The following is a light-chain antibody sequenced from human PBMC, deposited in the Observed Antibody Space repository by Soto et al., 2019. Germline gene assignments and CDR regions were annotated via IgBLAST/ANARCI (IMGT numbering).Light chain of an antibody. CDR1: QSVSSSY. J-gene: IGKJ1*01. V-gene: IGKV3-15*01. Sequence: EIVLTQSPCTLSLSPGERATLSCRASQSVSSSYLAWYQQKPGQAPRLLIYGAATRAAGIPARFSGRGSGTEFTLTISSLQSEDFGVYYCQQYNNWPGTFGQGTKVDI. CDR2: GAA. CDR3: QQYNNWPGT.